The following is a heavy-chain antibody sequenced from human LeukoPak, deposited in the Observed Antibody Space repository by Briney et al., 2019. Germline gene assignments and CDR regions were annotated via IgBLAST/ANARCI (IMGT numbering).Heavy chain of an antibody. CDR2: IRYDGSNK. CDR1: GFTFSSYG. Sequence: GGSLRLSCAASGFTFSSYGMHWVRQAPGKGLEWVAFIRYDGSNKYYADSVKGRFTISRDNSRNTMSMEMNSLRVKDTAVYYCAKDYVSGDGYWDFDYWGQGILVTVSS. D-gene: IGHD5-24*01. V-gene: IGHV3-30*02. CDR3: AKDYVSGDGYWDFDY. J-gene: IGHJ4*02.